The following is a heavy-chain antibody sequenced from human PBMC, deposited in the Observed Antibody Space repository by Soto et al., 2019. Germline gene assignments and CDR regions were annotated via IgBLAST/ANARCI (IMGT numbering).Heavy chain of an antibody. CDR2: IWYDGSNK. CDR3: ARAPPIVGATTYYYYYGMDV. J-gene: IGHJ6*02. Sequence: QVQLVESGGGVVQPGRSLRLSCAASGFTFSSYGMHWVRQAPGKGLEWVAVIWYDGSNKYYADSVKGRFTISRDNSKNTLYLQMNSLRAEDTAVYYCARAPPIVGATTYYYYYGMDVWGQGTTVTVSS. D-gene: IGHD1-26*01. CDR1: GFTFSSYG. V-gene: IGHV3-33*01.